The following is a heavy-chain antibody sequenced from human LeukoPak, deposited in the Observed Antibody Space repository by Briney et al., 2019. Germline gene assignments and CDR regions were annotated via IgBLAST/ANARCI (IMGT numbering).Heavy chain of an antibody. CDR1: GFMFSSSG. CDR3: ARDGGTSHFDY. CDR2: IWYYGSNK. V-gene: IGHV3-33*01. D-gene: IGHD4-23*01. J-gene: IGHJ4*02. Sequence: VRSLRLACAAAGFMFSSSGMDWVRQAPGKGLEWVAVIWYYGSNKYSADSVKGRFTISRDNSKNTLYLQMNSLRAEDTAVYYCARDGGTSHFDYWGQGPLVSVSS.